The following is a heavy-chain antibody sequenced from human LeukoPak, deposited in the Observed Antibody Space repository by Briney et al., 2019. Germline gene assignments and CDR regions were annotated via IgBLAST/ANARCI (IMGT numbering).Heavy chain of an antibody. V-gene: IGHV3-48*01. CDR3: ARDDFSSPNWFDP. CDR2: ISSSSSTT. Sequence: GGSLRLSCAASGFSFSDYNMNWVRQAPGKGLEWVAYISSSSSTTHYADSVTGRFSISRDNAKSSLYLQMNSLRVEDTAVYYCARDDFSSPNWFDPWGRGTLVTVSS. J-gene: IGHJ5*02. CDR1: GFSFSDYN. D-gene: IGHD3-3*01.